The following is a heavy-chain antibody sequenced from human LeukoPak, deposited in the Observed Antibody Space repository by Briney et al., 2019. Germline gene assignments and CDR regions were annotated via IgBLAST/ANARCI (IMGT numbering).Heavy chain of an antibody. J-gene: IGHJ5*02. CDR3: VRQPPGVYDTTQNWFDP. Sequence: GESLQISCQVSGYSFPSYWITWVRQVPGKGLEWMGRIGPSDSYTNYNPSFEGHVTMSVEKSITTVYLQWSSLKASDTAMYYCVRQPPGVYDTTQNWFDPWGQGTLVTVSS. CDR2: IGPSDSYT. D-gene: IGHD3-22*01. CDR1: GYSFPSYW. V-gene: IGHV5-10-1*01.